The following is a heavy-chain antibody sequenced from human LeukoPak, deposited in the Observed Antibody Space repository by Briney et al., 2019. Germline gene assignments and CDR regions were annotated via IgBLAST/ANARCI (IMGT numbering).Heavy chain of an antibody. CDR2: IYYSGST. J-gene: IGHJ5*02. V-gene: IGHV4-59*01. D-gene: IGHD2-2*01. CDR3: ASLDCSSTNCLGVP. Sequence: SETLSHTCTVSGGSISTYYWSWIRQPPGKGLEWIGYIYYSGSTNYNPSLKSRVTISVDTSKNQFSLKLSSVTAADTAVYYCASLDCSSTNCLGVPWGQGTLVTVSS. CDR1: GGSISTYY.